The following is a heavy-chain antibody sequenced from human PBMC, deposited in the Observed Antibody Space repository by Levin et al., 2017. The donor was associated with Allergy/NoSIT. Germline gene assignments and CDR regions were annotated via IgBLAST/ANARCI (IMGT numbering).Heavy chain of an antibody. V-gene: IGHV3-66*02. J-gene: IGHJ3*02. CDR3: VRPYDILTGDDAFDI. CDR1: GFTVSSNY. D-gene: IGHD3-9*01. CDR2: IYSGGST. Sequence: GESLKISCAASGFTVSSNYMSWVRQAPGKGLEWVSVIYSGGSTYYADSVKGRFTISRDNSKNTLYLQMNSLRAEDTAVYYCVRPYDILTGDDAFDIWGQGTMVTVSS.